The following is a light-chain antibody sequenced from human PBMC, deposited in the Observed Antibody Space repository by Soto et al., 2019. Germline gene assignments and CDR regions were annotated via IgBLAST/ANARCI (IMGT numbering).Light chain of an antibody. CDR2: AAS. V-gene: IGKV1D-16*01. J-gene: IGKJ5*01. Sequence: DIHMTQSPSSLSASLGDRVTITFRASQGISNWLAWYQQKSANAPKSLIYAASSLQSGVPSRFSGSGSGTDFTLTISSLQPEDFATYYCQQYNSFPLTFGQGTRLEIK. CDR1: QGISNW. CDR3: QQYNSFPLT.